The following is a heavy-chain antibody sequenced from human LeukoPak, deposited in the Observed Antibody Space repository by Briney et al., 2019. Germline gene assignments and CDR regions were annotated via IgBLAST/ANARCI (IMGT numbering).Heavy chain of an antibody. CDR3: AKWRGYSSGWSGPFDD. CDR1: GYTFTGHH. J-gene: IGHJ4*01. V-gene: IGHV1-2*02. D-gene: IGHD6-19*01. Sequence: ASVKVSCKACGYTFTGHHMHWVRQVPGQGLEWMGWIDPNSGGTNYAQKFQGRVTVTRDTSISTAYMELSRLKSDDTAVYYCAKWRGYSSGWSGPFDDWGQGTLVTVCS. CDR2: IDPNSGGT.